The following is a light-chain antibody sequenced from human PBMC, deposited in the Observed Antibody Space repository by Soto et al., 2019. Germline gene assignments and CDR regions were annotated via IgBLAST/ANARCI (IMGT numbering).Light chain of an antibody. CDR3: RSYMLSGNYV. CDR1: SSDFGTYNS. J-gene: IGLJ1*01. V-gene: IGLV2-14*03. Sequence: QSALTQPASVSGSPGQSITISCTGTSSDFGTYNSVAWYQQHPGKAPKLMIYDVTTRPSGVSDRFSGSKSGSTASLTISGLQAEDEGDYYCRSYMLSGNYVFGTGTKLTVL. CDR2: DVT.